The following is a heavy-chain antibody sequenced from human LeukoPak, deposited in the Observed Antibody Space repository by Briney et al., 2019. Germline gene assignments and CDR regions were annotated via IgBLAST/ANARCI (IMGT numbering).Heavy chain of an antibody. V-gene: IGHV3-53*01. Sequence: GGSLRLSCAASGFTVSSNHMSWVRQAPGKGLEWVSIIYSGGSTYYADSVKGRFTISRDNSKNTLYLQMNSLRAEDTAVYYCARSPRHDYWGQGTLVTVSS. CDR2: IYSGGST. CDR3: ARSPRHDY. J-gene: IGHJ4*02. CDR1: GFTVSSNH.